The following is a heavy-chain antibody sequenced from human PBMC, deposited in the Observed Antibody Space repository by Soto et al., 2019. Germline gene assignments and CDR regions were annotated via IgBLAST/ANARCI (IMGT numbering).Heavy chain of an antibody. Sequence: EVQLVESGGGLVQPGGSLRLSCAASGFTFSDHYMDWVRQAPGKGLEWVGRIRNRANRYTTEYAASVKGRFTISRDDSKILLYLQMNGLKAEYTAIYSCARVRSSSWELDAFDIWGKGTMVTVSA. CDR2: IRNRANRYTT. CDR1: GFTFSDHY. V-gene: IGHV3-72*01. J-gene: IGHJ3*02. CDR3: ARVRSSSWELDAFDI. D-gene: IGHD6-13*01.